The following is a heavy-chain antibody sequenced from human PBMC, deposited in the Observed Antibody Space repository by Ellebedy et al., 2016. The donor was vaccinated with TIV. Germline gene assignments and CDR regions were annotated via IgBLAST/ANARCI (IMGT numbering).Heavy chain of an antibody. CDR2: INAGNGNT. CDR3: ARVKWELPFDY. Sequence: AASVKVSCKASGYTFTSYAMHWVRQAPGQRLEWVGWINAGNGNTKYSQKFQGRVTITRDTSASTAYMELSSLRSEDTAVYYCARVKWELPFDYWGQGTLVTVSS. D-gene: IGHD1-26*01. CDR1: GYTFTSYA. V-gene: IGHV1-3*01. J-gene: IGHJ4*02.